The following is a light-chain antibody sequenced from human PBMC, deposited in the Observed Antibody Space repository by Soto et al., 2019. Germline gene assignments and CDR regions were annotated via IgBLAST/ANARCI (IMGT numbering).Light chain of an antibody. J-gene: IGKJ3*01. CDR3: QQYGTSPRT. Sequence: EIVLTQSPGTLSLSPGERATLSCRASQSVSRNSLSWYQQQPGQAPRLLIYGASRRATDVPDRFSGSGSGTAFTLIVSSLEPEDFAVYFCQQYGTSPRTFGPGTKVDIK. CDR1: QSVSRNS. CDR2: GAS. V-gene: IGKV3-20*01.